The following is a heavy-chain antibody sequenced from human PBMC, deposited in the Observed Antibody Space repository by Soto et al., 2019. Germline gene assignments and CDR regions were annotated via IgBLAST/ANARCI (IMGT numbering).Heavy chain of an antibody. D-gene: IGHD3-22*01. CDR3: ATMRGFFEF. CDR1: AFRFSSYS. J-gene: IGHJ4*02. CDR2: ITGSGDKT. Sequence: GGSLRLSCAATSAFRFSSYSMSWVRQTPGKGLEWVSAITGSGDKTYYADSVKGRFTISRDNSKNTHYLQMSSLRAEDTAIYYCATMRGFFEFWGQGTLVTVSS. V-gene: IGHV3-23*01.